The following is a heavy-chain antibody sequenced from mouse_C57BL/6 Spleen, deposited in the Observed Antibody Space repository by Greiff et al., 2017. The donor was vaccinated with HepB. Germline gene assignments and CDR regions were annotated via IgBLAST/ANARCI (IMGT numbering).Heavy chain of an antibody. V-gene: IGHV1-26*01. CDR2: INPNNGGT. CDR3: ARVPHYYGSSHWYFDV. CDR1: GYTFTDYY. J-gene: IGHJ1*03. D-gene: IGHD1-1*01. Sequence: EVQLQQSGPELVKPGASVKISCKASGYTFTDYYMNWVKQSHGKSLEWIGDINPNNGGTSYNQKFKGKATLTVDKSSSTAYMELRSLTSEASAVYYWARVPHYYGSSHWYFDVWGTGTTVTVSS.